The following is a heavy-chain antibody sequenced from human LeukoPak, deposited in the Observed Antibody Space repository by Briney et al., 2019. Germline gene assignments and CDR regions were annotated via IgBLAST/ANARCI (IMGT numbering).Heavy chain of an antibody. CDR2: ISYDGSNK. J-gene: IGHJ3*02. V-gene: IGHV3-30*03. CDR3: ARDGIEAAFDI. Sequence: PGGSLRLSCAASGFTFSSYGMHWVRQAPGKGLEWVAVISYDGSNKYYADSVKGRFTISRDNSKNTLYLQMNSLRAEDTAVYYCARDGIEAAFDIWGQGTMVTVSS. D-gene: IGHD1-26*01. CDR1: GFTFSSYG.